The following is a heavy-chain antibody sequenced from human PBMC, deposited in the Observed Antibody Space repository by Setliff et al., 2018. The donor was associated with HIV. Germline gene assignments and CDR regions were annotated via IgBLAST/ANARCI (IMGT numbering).Heavy chain of an antibody. D-gene: IGHD4-17*01. J-gene: IGHJ4*02. CDR2: IYTTGVT. CDR1: GASMSSGRFS. Sequence: LSLTCSVSGASMSSGRFSYNWIRQPAGKGLQWIGHIYTTGVTDYNPSLKSRVTISLDTSKNQISLNLTSVTGADTAVYYCARKSMVTTEPLRYWGQGILVTVSS. V-gene: IGHV4-61*09. CDR3: ARKSMVTTEPLRY.